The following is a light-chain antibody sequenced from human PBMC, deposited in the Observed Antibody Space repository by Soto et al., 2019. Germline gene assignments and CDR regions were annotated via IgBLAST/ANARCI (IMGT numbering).Light chain of an antibody. CDR1: QSVSSD. J-gene: IGKJ2*01. Sequence: EIVMTQSPATLSVSPGERVTLSCRARQSVSSDLAWYQYKPGQAPRLLLYGSSTRATGTPARFSGSGSGTEFSLSISSLQSEDFAVYYCLQYNDWPPKQYTFGQGTKLEIK. CDR2: GSS. CDR3: LQYNDWPPKQYT. V-gene: IGKV3-15*01.